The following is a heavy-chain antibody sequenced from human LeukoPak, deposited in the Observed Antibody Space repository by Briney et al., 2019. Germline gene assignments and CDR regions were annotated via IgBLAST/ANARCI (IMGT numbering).Heavy chain of an antibody. CDR3: ARVTSGSYYYYYYYMDV. CDR1: GFTVSSNY. Sequence: PGGSLRLSCAASGFTVSSNYMSWVRQAPGKGLEWVSVIYSGGSTYYADSVKGRFTISRDNSKNTLYLQMNSLRAEDTAVYYCARVTSGSYYYYYYYMDVWGKGTTVTISS. J-gene: IGHJ6*03. D-gene: IGHD1-26*01. CDR2: IYSGGST. V-gene: IGHV3-53*01.